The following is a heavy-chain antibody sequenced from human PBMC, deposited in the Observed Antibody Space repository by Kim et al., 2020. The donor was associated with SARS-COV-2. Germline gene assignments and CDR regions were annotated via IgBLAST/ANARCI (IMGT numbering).Heavy chain of an antibody. CDR2: MNAGNGHT. D-gene: IGHD6-25*01. CDR1: GYTFTTYA. J-gene: IGHJ5*02. CDR3: ARGLLAADFNWFDP. Sequence: ASVKVSCKASGYTFTTYAIHWLRQAPGQRLEWMGWMNAGNGHTKYSQKFQDIVTITRHTSASTAYLEVASLRSEDTAVYYCARGLLAADFNWFDPWGQGTLVTVSA. V-gene: IGHV1-3*01.